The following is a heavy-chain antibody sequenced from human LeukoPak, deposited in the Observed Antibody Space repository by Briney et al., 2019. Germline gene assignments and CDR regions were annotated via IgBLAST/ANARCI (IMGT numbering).Heavy chain of an antibody. CDR2: ISYDGSNK. CDR1: GFTFSSYA. J-gene: IGHJ4*02. Sequence: GGSLRLSCAASGFTFSSYAMHWVRQAPGKGLERVAVISYDGSNKYYADSVKGRFTISRDNSKNTLYLQMNSLRAEDTAVYYCAREWLKAGTFDYWGQGTLVTVSS. CDR3: AREWLKAGTFDY. V-gene: IGHV3-30-3*01. D-gene: IGHD6-19*01.